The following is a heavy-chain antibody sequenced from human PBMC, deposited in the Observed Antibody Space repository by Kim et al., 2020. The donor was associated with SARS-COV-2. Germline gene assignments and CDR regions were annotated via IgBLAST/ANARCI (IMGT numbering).Heavy chain of an antibody. D-gene: IGHD2-2*01. CDR2: INPDSGAT. J-gene: IGHJ4*01. Sequence: ASVKVSCKTSGYTFTDYYMHWVRQAPGQGLEWMGWINPDSGATNYAQKFQGRVAMTRDTSINTAYMDLNRLRSDDTAVYYCARVMEYCTVTSCAMIDFWG. CDR1: GYTFTDYY. V-gene: IGHV1-2*02. CDR3: ARVMEYCTVTSCAMIDF.